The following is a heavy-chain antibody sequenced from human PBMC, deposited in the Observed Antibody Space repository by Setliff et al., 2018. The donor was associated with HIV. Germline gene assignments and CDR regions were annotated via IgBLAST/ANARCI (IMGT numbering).Heavy chain of an antibody. D-gene: IGHD3-3*01. Sequence: PGGSLRLSCVASGFTFSSYGMYWVRQAPGKGLEWVAVIRYDGSNKYYADSVKGRVTISRDNAKNTLYLQMNSLRAEDTAVYYCVRGGGEHYSLFSGYYTPWGGFWGQGTLVTVSS. V-gene: IGHV3-33*07. J-gene: IGHJ4*02. CDR3: VRGGGEHYSLFSGYYTPWGGF. CDR2: IRYDGSNK. CDR1: GFTFSSYG.